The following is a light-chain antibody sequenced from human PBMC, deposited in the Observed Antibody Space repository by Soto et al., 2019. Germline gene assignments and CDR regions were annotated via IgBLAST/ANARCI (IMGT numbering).Light chain of an antibody. J-gene: IGLJ3*02. CDR1: NIGSKN. V-gene: IGLV3-9*01. CDR3: QVWDSSTARV. Sequence: SYELTQPRSVSVALGQTARITCGGNNIGSKNVHWDQQKQGQAPVLVIYRHSNPPTRIPERFSGSNSWNTATLTISRAQAGDEADYYFQVWDSSTARVFGGGTKLTVL. CDR2: RHS.